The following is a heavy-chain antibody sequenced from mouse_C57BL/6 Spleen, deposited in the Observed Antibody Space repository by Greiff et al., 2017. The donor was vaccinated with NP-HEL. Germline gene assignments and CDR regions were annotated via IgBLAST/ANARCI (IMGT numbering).Heavy chain of an antibody. CDR2: IRNKANGYTT. Sequence: EVKLMESGGGLVQPGGSLSLSCAASGFTFTDYYMSWVRQPPGKALEWLGFIRNKANGYTTEYSASVKGRFTISRDNSQSILYLQMNALRAEDSATYDCARYKDHYDYDGAMDYWGQGTSVTVSS. CDR1: GFTFTDYY. D-gene: IGHD2-4*01. CDR3: ARYKDHYDYDGAMDY. J-gene: IGHJ4*01. V-gene: IGHV7-3*01.